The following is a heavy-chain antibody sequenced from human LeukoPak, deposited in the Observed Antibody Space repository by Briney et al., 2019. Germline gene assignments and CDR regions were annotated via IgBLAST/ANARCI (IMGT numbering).Heavy chain of an antibody. CDR1: GGSISSGDYY. V-gene: IGHV4-30-4*01. J-gene: IGHJ4*02. CDR2: IYYSGST. D-gene: IGHD4-23*01. Sequence: SETLSLTCTVSGGSISSGDYYWSWIRQPPGKGLEWIGYIYYSGSTYYNPSLKSRVTISVDTSKNQFSLKLSSVTAEDTAVYYCARGAVAVVGRTPLDYWGQGTLVTVSS. CDR3: ARGAVAVVGRTPLDY.